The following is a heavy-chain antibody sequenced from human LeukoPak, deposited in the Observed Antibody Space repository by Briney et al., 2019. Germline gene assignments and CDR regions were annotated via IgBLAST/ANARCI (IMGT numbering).Heavy chain of an antibody. CDR2: ISTGGST. V-gene: IGHV3-23*01. J-gene: IGHJ5*02. CDR3: AKSDHEIWRGLTLP. D-gene: IGHD3-3*01. Sequence: RTGGSLRLSCAASGFIFSSHAMSWVREAPGKGLEWVSAISTGGSTFYVDSVKGRFTISRDNSKNTLYLQMDSLRAEDTAVYYCAKSDHEIWRGLTLPWGQGTLVTVSS. CDR1: GFIFSSHA.